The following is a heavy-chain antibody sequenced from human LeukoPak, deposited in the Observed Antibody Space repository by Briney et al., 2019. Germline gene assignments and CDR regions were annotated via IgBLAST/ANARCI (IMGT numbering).Heavy chain of an antibody. D-gene: IGHD3-10*01. CDR3: ARGYGSGSLTFGY. Sequence: ASVKVSCKPSGYTFTGNYMHWVRQAPGQGLEWMGWINPNSGGTNYAQKFQGRCTMTRETSISTAYMELSRLRSDDTAVYYCARGYGSGSLTFGYWGQGTLVTVSS. V-gene: IGHV1-2*02. CDR1: GYTFTGNY. J-gene: IGHJ4*02. CDR2: INPNSGGT.